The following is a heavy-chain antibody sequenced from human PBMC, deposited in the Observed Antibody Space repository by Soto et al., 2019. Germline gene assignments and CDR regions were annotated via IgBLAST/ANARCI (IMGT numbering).Heavy chain of an antibody. CDR3: AKADFWSGYSRWSFDY. CDR1: GFTFSSYA. D-gene: IGHD3-3*01. Sequence: GGSLRLSCAASGFTFSSYAMSWVRQAPGKGLEWVSAISGSGGSTYYADSVKGWFTISRDNSKNTLYLQMNSLRAEDTAVYYCAKADFWSGYSRWSFDYWGQGTLVTV. J-gene: IGHJ4*02. CDR2: ISGSGGST. V-gene: IGHV3-23*01.